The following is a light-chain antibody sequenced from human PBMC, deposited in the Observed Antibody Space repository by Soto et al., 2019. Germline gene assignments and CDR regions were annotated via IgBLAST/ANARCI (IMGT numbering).Light chain of an antibody. CDR3: QQYGRSPQT. J-gene: IGKJ1*01. Sequence: EIVLTQSPDTLFLSPGERATLSCRASQSVTSTYVAWYQQRPAQSPRLLIYAAYSRATGIPDGFSGSGCGTDFTLTISRLEPEDFAVYYCQQYGRSPQTFGQGTKVEIK. V-gene: IGKV3-20*01. CDR2: AAY. CDR1: QSVTSTY.